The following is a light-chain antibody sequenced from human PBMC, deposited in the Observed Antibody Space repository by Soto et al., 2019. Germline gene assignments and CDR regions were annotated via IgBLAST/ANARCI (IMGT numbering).Light chain of an antibody. J-gene: IGKJ4*01. CDR1: QALINN. CDR2: DAS. Sequence: DIQMTHSPSSLSACVGDRVTITCRASQALINNLAWYQQKPGKAPNLLIYDASTLHSGVPSRFSGGGSGTDFTLTISSLQPEDFATYYCQQVNVYPSTFGGGTKVDIK. CDR3: QQVNVYPST. V-gene: IGKV1-9*01.